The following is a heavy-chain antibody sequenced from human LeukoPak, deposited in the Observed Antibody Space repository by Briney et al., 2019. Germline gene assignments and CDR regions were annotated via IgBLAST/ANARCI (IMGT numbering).Heavy chain of an antibody. J-gene: IGHJ3*02. V-gene: IGHV3-11*01. CDR1: GFTFSDYY. D-gene: IGHD6-13*01. CDR2: ISSSGSTI. CDR3: AKDKSAAAGIDAFDI. Sequence: PGGSLRLSCTVSGFTFSDYYMSWIRQAPGKGLEWVSYISSSGSTIHYADSVKGRFTISRDNAKNSLYLQMNSLRAEDTALYYCAKDKSAAAGIDAFDIWGQGTMVTVSS.